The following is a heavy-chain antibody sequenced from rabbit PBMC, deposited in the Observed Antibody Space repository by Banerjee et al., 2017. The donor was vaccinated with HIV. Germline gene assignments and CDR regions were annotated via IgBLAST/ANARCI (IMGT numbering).Heavy chain of an antibody. D-gene: IGHD3-1*01. CDR3: ARNLMDAAM. J-gene: IGHJ3*01. V-gene: IGHV1S45*01. Sequence: QEQLVESGGGLVQPEGSLTLTCTVSGFSFSSSYWICWVRQAPGKGLEWIGCITTGTGKIWYASWAKGRFTISKTSSTTVTLQMTSLTAADTATYFCARNLMDAAMWGQGTLVTVS. CDR1: GFSFSSSYW. CDR2: ITTGTGKI.